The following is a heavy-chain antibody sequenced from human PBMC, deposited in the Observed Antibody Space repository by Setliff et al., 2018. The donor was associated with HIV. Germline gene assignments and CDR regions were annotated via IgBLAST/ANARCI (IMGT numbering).Heavy chain of an antibody. V-gene: IGHV4-34*01. CDR3: ATWRGVGATA. J-gene: IGHJ1*01. Sequence: SETLSLTCAVYGVSLSGYYWGWIRQSPGKGLEWIGEINHRGSTNYNPSFKSRVTISPDTSKNQFSLKMNSVTAADTAVYYCATWRGVGATAWGQGTRVTVSS. D-gene: IGHD1-26*01. CDR2: INHRGST. CDR1: GVSLSGYY.